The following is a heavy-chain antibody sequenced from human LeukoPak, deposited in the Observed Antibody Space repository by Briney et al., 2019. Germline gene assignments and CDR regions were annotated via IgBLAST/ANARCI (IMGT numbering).Heavy chain of an antibody. D-gene: IGHD2-8*01. Sequence: GGSLRLSCAASGFTFSSYWMNWVRQAPGKGLVWVSRIASDGSSTTYADSVKGRFSISRDNAKNTLYLQMNSLRVEDTAVYYCAKNAAGIVLMIYAPLDSWGQGTLVTVSS. CDR1: GFTFSSYW. V-gene: IGHV3-74*01. CDR3: AKNAAGIVLMIYAPLDS. CDR2: IASDGSST. J-gene: IGHJ4*02.